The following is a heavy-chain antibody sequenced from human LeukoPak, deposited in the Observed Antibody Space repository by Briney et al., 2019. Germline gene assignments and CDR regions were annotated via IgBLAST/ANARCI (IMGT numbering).Heavy chain of an antibody. Sequence: PGGSLRLSCAASGFTFDDYAMHWVRQAPGKGLEWVSGISWNSGSIGYADSVKGRFTISRDNAKNSLYLQVSSLRTEDTALYYCAKDTQGMTGGFDYWGQGTLVTVSS. D-gene: IGHD4-23*01. CDR2: ISWNSGSI. CDR3: AKDTQGMTGGFDY. J-gene: IGHJ4*02. V-gene: IGHV3-9*01. CDR1: GFTFDDYA.